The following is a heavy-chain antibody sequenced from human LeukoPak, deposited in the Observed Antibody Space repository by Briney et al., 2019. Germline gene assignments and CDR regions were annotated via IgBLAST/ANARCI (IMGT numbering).Heavy chain of an antibody. CDR2: ISGSGGST. J-gene: IGHJ4*02. D-gene: IGHD3-10*02. Sequence: GGSLRLSCAASGFTFSSYAMSWVRQAPGKGLEWVSAISGSGGSTYYADSVKGRFTISRDNSKNTLYLQMNSLRAEDTAVYYCATRPIFGEFVYWGQGTLVTVSS. CDR1: GFTFSSYA. CDR3: ATRPIFGEFVY. V-gene: IGHV3-23*01.